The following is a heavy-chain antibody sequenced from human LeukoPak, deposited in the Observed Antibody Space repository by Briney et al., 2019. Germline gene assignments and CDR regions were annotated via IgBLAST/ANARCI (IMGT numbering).Heavy chain of an antibody. J-gene: IGHJ4*02. CDR3: ARGLRYFDWLLDY. CDR2: IIPIFGTA. D-gene: IGHD3-9*01. CDR1: GGTFSSYA. Sequence: ASVKVSCKASGGTFSSYAISWVRQAPGQGLEWMGGIIPIFGTANYAQKFQGRVTITADESTSTAYMELSSLRSEDTAVYYCARGLRYFDWLLDYWGQGTLVTGSS. V-gene: IGHV1-69*13.